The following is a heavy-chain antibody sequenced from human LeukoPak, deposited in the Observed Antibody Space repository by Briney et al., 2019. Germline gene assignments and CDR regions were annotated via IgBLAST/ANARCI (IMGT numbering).Heavy chain of an antibody. V-gene: IGHV1-2*02. J-gene: IGHJ5*02. CDR2: INPNRGGT. CDR3: ARADRLHGGPYLIGP. CDR1: GYTFTGYY. Sequence: GASVTVSCKASGYTFTGYYMHWVGQAPGQGLEWMGWINPNRGGTSSAQKFQGRVTMTRDTSITTVYMEVNWLTSDDTAMYYCARADRLHGGPYLIGPWGQGTLVTVSS. D-gene: IGHD3-16*01.